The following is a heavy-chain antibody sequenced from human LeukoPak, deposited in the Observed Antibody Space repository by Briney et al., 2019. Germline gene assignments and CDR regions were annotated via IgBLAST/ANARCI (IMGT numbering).Heavy chain of an antibody. V-gene: IGHV4-59*01. J-gene: IGHJ5*02. CDR1: GGSISSYY. Sequence: SETLSLTCTVSGGSISSYYWSWIRQPPGKGLGWIGYIYYSGSTNYNPSLKSRVTISVDTSKNQFSLKLSSVTAADTAVYYCARVGADWFDPWGQGTLVTVSS. CDR2: IYYSGST. CDR3: ARVGADWFDP. D-gene: IGHD1-26*01.